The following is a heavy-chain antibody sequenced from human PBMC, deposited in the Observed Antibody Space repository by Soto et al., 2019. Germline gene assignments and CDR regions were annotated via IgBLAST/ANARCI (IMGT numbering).Heavy chain of an antibody. D-gene: IGHD6-19*01. Sequence: GGSLRLSCSASGFTFSSHAMTWVRQAPGKGLEWVSIINGGGASAYYADSVKGRFTISRNNSKNTLYLQMNSLRVEDTAIYYCAKEREAGWYYFDFWGQGILVTVSS. CDR1: GFTFSSHA. J-gene: IGHJ4*02. CDR2: INGGGASA. CDR3: AKEREAGWYYFDF. V-gene: IGHV3-23*01.